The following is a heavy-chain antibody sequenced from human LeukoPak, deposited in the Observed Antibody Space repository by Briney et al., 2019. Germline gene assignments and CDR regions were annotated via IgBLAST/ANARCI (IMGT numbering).Heavy chain of an antibody. J-gene: IGHJ4*02. V-gene: IGHV3-7*01. Sequence: GGSLRLSCTTSGFNFRAYWMGWVRQAPGKGLEWVANIHQHGSKENYLDSVKGRFTISRDNAKSSIYLQMNSLRAEDTAVYYCARDTVYCSSTSCYGGGLYFDYWGQGTLVTVSS. CDR2: IHQHGSKE. D-gene: IGHD2-2*01. CDR3: ARDTVYCSSTSCYGGGLYFDY. CDR1: GFNFRAYW.